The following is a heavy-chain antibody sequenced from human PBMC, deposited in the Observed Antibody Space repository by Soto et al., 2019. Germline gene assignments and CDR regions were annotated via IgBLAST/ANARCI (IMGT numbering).Heavy chain of an antibody. D-gene: IGHD2-21*02. CDR2: IYYSGST. Sequence: SETLSLTCTVSGGSISSYYWSWIRQPPGKGLEWIGYIYYSGSTNYNPSLKSRVTISVDTSKNQFYLKLSSVTAADTAVYCCARGGDCGGDCYSAFDIWGQGTMVTVSS. J-gene: IGHJ3*02. V-gene: IGHV4-59*01. CDR1: GGSISSYY. CDR3: ARGGDCGGDCYSAFDI.